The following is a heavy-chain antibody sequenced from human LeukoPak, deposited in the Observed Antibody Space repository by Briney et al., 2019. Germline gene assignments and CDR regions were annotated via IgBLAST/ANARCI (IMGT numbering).Heavy chain of an antibody. D-gene: IGHD4-17*01. V-gene: IGHV3-30*18. CDR1: GFSIGSYW. J-gene: IGHJ4*02. CDR3: AKDGSTVTPHADY. Sequence: GGSLRLSCAASGFSIGSYWRTWVRQAPGKGLEWVAVLSNDGSKSYYADSENGRFTIARDNSKNTLYLQMNSLRAEDTSVYYCAKDGSTVTPHADYWGQGTLVTVSS. CDR2: LSNDGSKS.